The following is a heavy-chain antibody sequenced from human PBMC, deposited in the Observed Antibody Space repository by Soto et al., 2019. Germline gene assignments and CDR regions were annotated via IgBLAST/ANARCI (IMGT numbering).Heavy chain of an antibody. CDR1: GVSVSSGSYY. J-gene: IGHJ5*02. CDR3: AGYGSGSYYNLYNWFDP. D-gene: IGHD3-10*01. CDR2: IYYSGST. Sequence: ETLSLTCTVSGVSVSSGSYYWSWIRQPPGKGLEWIGYIYYSGSTNYNPSLKSRVTISVDTSKNQFSLKLSSVTAADTAVYYCAGYGSGSYYNLYNWFDPWGQGTLVTVSS. V-gene: IGHV4-61*01.